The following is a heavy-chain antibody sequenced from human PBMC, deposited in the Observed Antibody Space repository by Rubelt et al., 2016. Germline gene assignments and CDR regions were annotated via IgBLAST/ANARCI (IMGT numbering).Heavy chain of an antibody. Sequence: FAMHWVRQAPGKGLEWVAVISYDGTSKYYADSVKGRFTISRDNSKNTLYLQMNSLRAEDTAVYYCATAPAGTVYYGMDIWGQGTTVTVSS. CDR1: FA. V-gene: IGHV3-30*04. CDR3: ATAPAGTVYYGMDI. CDR2: ISYDGTSK. D-gene: IGHD6-13*01. J-gene: IGHJ6*02.